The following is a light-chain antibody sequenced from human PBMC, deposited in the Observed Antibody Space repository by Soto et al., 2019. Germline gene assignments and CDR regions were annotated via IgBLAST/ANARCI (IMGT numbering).Light chain of an antibody. CDR1: QGISSY. V-gene: IGKV1-8*01. Sequence: AIRMTQSPSSFSASTGDRVTITCRASQGISSYLAWYQQKPGKAPKLLIYDASSLESGVPSRFSGSGSGTEFTLTISSLQPDDFSTYYCQQYYSFPWTFGQGTKVDIK. CDR3: QQYYSFPWT. J-gene: IGKJ1*01. CDR2: DAS.